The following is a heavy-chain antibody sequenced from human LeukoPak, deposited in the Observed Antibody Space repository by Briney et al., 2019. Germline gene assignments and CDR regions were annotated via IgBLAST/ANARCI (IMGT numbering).Heavy chain of an antibody. J-gene: IGHJ3*02. CDR3: AKEKVDDYGSGNAFDI. CDR2: ISYDGSNK. V-gene: IGHV3-30*18. D-gene: IGHD3-10*01. Sequence: PGGSLRLSCAATGFTFSSYGMHWLRQAPGKGLEWVAVISYDGSNKYYADSVKGRFTISRDNSKNTLYLQMNSLRAEDTAVYYCAKEKVDDYGSGNAFDIWGQGTMVTVSS. CDR1: GFTFSSYG.